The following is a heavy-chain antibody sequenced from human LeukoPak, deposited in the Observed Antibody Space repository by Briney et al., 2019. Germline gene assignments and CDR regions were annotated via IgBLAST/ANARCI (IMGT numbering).Heavy chain of an antibody. CDR1: GGSISSGDYY. D-gene: IGHD3-3*01. V-gene: IGHV4-30-4*01. J-gene: IGHJ6*02. CDR3: ARGRLEWLIQRPANYGMDV. Sequence: PSQTLSLTCTVSGGSISSGDYYWSWIRQPPGKGLEWIGYIYYSGSTYYNPSLKSRVTISVDTSKNQFSLKLSSVTAADTAVYYCARGRLEWLIQRPANYGMDVWGQGTTVTVSS. CDR2: IYYSGST.